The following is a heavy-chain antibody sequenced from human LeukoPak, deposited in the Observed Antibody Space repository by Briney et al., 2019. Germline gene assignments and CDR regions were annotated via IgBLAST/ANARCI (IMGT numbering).Heavy chain of an antibody. Sequence: SETLSLTCTVSGASFNSDDQSWNWIRQSPGKGLEWIGSIHPSGMLYNNPSLESRVTMSRDTSRNQFSLNLNSVTAADTAVYYCSRGLDSRKLGYWGQGILVTVSS. CDR1: GASFNSDDQS. CDR2: IHPSGML. J-gene: IGHJ4*02. V-gene: IGHV4-31*03. D-gene: IGHD4-11*01. CDR3: SRGLDSRKLGY.